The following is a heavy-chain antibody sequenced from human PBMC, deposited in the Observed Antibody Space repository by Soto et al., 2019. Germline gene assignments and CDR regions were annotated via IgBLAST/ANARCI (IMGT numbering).Heavy chain of an antibody. J-gene: IGHJ6*02. CDR1: GYTFTGYY. CDR3: AIVPRYCSGGSCYSNGMDV. D-gene: IGHD2-15*01. V-gene: IGHV1-2*04. Sequence: ASVKVSCKASGYTFTGYYMHWVRQAPGQGLERMGWINPNSGGTNYAQKFQGWVTMTRDTSISTAYMELSRLRSDDTAVYFCAIVPRYCSGGSCYSNGMDVWGQGTTVTVSS. CDR2: INPNSGGT.